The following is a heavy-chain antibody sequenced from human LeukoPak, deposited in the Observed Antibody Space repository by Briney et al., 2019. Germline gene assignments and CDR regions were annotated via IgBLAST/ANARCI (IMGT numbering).Heavy chain of an antibody. V-gene: IGHV3-30*02. J-gene: IGHJ5*02. CDR3: AKDRAGYSNWFDP. Sequence: PGGSLRLSCAASGFTFSSYGMHWVRQAPGKGLEWVAFIRYDGSNKYYADSVKGRFTISRDNSKSTLYLQMNSLRAEDTAVYYCAKDRAGYSNWFDPWGQGTLVTVSS. D-gene: IGHD1-1*01. CDR2: IRYDGSNK. CDR1: GFTFSSYG.